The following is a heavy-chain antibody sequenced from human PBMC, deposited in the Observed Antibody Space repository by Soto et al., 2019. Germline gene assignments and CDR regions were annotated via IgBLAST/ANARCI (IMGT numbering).Heavy chain of an antibody. CDR1: GFTFSSYA. Sequence: EVPLLESGGGLVQPGGSLRLSCAASGFTFSSYAMSWVRQAPGKGLEWVSAISGSGGSTYYADSVKGRFTISRDNSKNTLYLQMNSLRAEDTAVYYCAKTYRCSGGSCYHYWGQGTLVTVSS. J-gene: IGHJ4*02. CDR3: AKTYRCSGGSCYHY. D-gene: IGHD2-15*01. CDR2: ISGSGGST. V-gene: IGHV3-23*01.